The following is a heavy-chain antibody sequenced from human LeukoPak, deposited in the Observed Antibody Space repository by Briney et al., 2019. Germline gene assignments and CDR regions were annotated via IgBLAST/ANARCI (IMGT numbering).Heavy chain of an antibody. D-gene: IGHD3-22*01. CDR2: ISSSSSYI. J-gene: IGHJ4*02. V-gene: IGHV3-21*01. CDR1: GFTFSSYS. CDR3: AKPQGDYYYDSSGLDY. Sequence: GGSLRLSCAASGFTFSSYSMNWVRQAPGKGLEWVSSISSSSSYIYYADSVKGRFTISRDNAKNSLYLQMNSLRAEDTAVYYCAKPQGDYYYDSSGLDYWGQGTLVTVSS.